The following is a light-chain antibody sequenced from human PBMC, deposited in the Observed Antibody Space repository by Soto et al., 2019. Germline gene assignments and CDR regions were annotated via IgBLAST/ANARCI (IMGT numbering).Light chain of an antibody. CDR1: QSVSSY. J-gene: IGKJ5*01. CDR3: QQRRDWPIT. V-gene: IGKV3-11*01. Sequence: EIVLTQSPATLSLSPGERATLSCRASQSVSSYLAWYQQKPGQAPRLLIYESSNRATGIPARFSGSGSGTDFNLTISSLEPEDFAVYYCQQRRDWPITFGQGTRLEIK. CDR2: ESS.